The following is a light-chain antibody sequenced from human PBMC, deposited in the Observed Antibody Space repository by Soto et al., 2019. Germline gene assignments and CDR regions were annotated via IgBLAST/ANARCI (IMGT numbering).Light chain of an antibody. CDR2: AAS. CDR3: KQTYRTPLT. J-gene: IGKJ4*01. CDR1: QYIGRY. Sequence: EIQITQSPSSLSGDLGDSVTTTFRSCQYIGRYLNWYQQKTGKAPKLLIYAASSLHSGVPSRFSGSGSGTDFTLTISSLQPEDFATYYCKQTYRTPLTFGGGTKVDIK. V-gene: IGKV1-39*01.